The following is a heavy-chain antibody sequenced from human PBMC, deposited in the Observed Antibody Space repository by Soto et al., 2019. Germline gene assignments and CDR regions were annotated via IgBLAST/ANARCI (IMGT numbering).Heavy chain of an antibody. Sequence: SETLSLTCTVSGGSISSSSYYWGWIRQPPGKGLEWIGSIYYSGSTYYNPSLKSRVTISVDTSKNQFSLKLSSVTAADTAVYYCARHEGYSYGYYYYGMDVWGQGTTVTVSS. CDR3: ARHEGYSYGYYYYGMDV. CDR2: IYYSGST. D-gene: IGHD5-18*01. J-gene: IGHJ6*02. V-gene: IGHV4-39*01. CDR1: GGSISSSSYY.